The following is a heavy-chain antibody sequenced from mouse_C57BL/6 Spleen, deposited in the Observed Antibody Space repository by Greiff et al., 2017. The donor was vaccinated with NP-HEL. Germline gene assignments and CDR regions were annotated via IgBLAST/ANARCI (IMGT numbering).Heavy chain of an antibody. CDR1: GYTFTSYW. V-gene: IGHV1-69*01. Sequence: QVQLQQPGAELVMPGASVKLSCKASGYTFTSYWMHWVKQRPGQGLEWIGEIDPSDSYTNYNQKFKGKSTLTVDKSSSTAYMQLSSLTSEDSAVYYCARGGYDAYWGQGTLVTVSA. CDR3: ARGGYDAY. J-gene: IGHJ3*01. CDR2: IDPSDSYT. D-gene: IGHD2-2*01.